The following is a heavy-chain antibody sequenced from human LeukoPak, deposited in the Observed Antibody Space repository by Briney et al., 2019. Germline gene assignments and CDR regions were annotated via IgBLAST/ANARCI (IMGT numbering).Heavy chain of an antibody. CDR1: GYTFTSYG. D-gene: IGHD3-22*01. CDR3: ARGSTYYYDSSGYYSDY. CDR2: ISAYNGNT. V-gene: IGHV1-18*01. J-gene: IGHJ4*02. Sequence: ASXKVSCKASGYTFTSYGISWVRQAPGQGLEWMGWISAYNGNTNYAQKLQGRVTMTTDTSTSTAYMELRSLRSDDTAVYYCARGSTYYYDSSGYYSDYWGQGTLVTVSS.